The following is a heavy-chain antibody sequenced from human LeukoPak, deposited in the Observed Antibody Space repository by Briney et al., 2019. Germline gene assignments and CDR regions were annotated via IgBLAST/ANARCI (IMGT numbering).Heavy chain of an antibody. CDR2: ISSGGSTI. V-gene: IGHV3-48*03. Sequence: GGSLRLSCAASGFIFSSYEMNWVRQAPGKGLEWVSYISSGGSTIYYADSVKGRFTISRDNAKNSLYLQMKSLRADDTAVYYCARANWNDDAFDIWGQGTMVTVS. CDR3: ARANWNDDAFDI. D-gene: IGHD1-20*01. J-gene: IGHJ3*02. CDR1: GFIFSSYE.